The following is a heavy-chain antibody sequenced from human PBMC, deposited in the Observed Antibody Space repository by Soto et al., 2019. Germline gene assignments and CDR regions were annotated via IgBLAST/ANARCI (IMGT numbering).Heavy chain of an antibody. D-gene: IGHD3-10*01. CDR3: ARELHSSMAPSFDY. V-gene: IGHV3-33*01. Sequence: PGGSLRLSCAASGFTFSSSGMHWVRQAPGKGLEWVAVIWYDGNNKDYADSVKGRFTISRDNSKNTLYLEMNSLRVRDTAVYYCARELHSSMAPSFDYWGQGTRVTVSS. CDR2: IWYDGNNK. CDR1: GFTFSSSG. J-gene: IGHJ4*02.